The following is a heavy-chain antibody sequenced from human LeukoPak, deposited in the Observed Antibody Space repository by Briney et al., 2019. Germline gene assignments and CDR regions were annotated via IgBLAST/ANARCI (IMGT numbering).Heavy chain of an antibody. Sequence: PGGSLRLSCAASGFTFSTYWMSWVRQAPGKGLEWVANINKGGNKKYYVDSVKGRFTISRDNAKKSLYLQMNSLKAEDTAVYYCARDDYNFWSGSYDYYYYYMDVWGKGTTVTVSS. J-gene: IGHJ6*03. D-gene: IGHD3-3*01. CDR3: ARDDYNFWSGSYDYYYYYMDV. CDR2: INKGGNKK. V-gene: IGHV3-7*01. CDR1: GFTFSTYW.